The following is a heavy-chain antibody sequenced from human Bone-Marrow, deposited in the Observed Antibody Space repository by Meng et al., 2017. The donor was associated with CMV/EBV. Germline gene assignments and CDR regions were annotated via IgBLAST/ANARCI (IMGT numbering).Heavy chain of an antibody. CDR3: AKGLDTNWNNWVDP. Sequence: GESLKISCAASGFTISNYGVTWVRQAPGKGLEWVSVLYSGGSHTYYADSVKGRFVISRDDSKNTVYLQMNRLRAEDTAVYYCAKGLDTNWNNWVDPWGQGTLVAVSS. CDR1: GFTISNYG. V-gene: IGHV3-23*03. D-gene: IGHD1-1*01. CDR2: LYSGGSHT. J-gene: IGHJ5*02.